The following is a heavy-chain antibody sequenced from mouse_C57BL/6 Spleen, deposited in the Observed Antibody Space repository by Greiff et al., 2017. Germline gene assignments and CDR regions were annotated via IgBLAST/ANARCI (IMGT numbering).Heavy chain of an antibody. CDR1: GYAFSGYW. V-gene: IGHV1-80*01. Sequence: QVQLQQSGAELVKPGASVKISCKASGYAFSGYWMNWVKQRPGKGLEWIGQIYPGDGDTNYNGKFKGKATLTADKSSSTAYMQLSSLTSEDSEVYVCARATTVGGGAWFAYWGQGTLVTVSA. J-gene: IGHJ3*01. CDR2: IYPGDGDT. D-gene: IGHD1-1*01. CDR3: ARATTVGGGAWFAY.